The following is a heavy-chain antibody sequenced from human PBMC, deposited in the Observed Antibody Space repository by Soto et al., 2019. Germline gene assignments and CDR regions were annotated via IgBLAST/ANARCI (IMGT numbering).Heavy chain of an antibody. D-gene: IGHD6-13*01. CDR2: IYDSGNT. CDR3: ARGQGAAAGHSNFDY. V-gene: IGHV4-30-2*01. J-gene: IGHJ4*02. CDR1: GGSISGTTYF. Sequence: PSETLSLTCAVSGGSISGTTYFWSWIRQPPGKGLEWIGYIYDSGNTYYNPSLKSQFSISVDRSKNQFSLKLSSVTAADTAVYYCARGQGAAAGHSNFDYWGQGALVTVSS.